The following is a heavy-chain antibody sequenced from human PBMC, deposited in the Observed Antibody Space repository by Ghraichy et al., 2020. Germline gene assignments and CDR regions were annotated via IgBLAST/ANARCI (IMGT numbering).Heavy chain of an antibody. Sequence: ASVKVSCKASGYTFTGYYMHWVRQAPGQGLEWMGWINPNSGGTNYAQKFQGRVTMTRDTSISTAYMELSRLRSDDTAVYYCARGINSNYYGGNPDYWGQGTLVTVSS. V-gene: IGHV1-2*02. CDR3: ARGINSNYYGGNPDY. J-gene: IGHJ4*02. CDR1: GYTFTGYY. D-gene: IGHD4-23*01. CDR2: INPNSGGT.